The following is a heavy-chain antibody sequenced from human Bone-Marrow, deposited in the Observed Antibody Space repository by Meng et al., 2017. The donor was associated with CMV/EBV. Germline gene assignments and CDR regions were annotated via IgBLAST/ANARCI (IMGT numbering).Heavy chain of an antibody. CDR1: GFTFSNAW. CDR2: IKSKTDGGTT. J-gene: IGHJ6*02. CDR3: TTAPYGSGTNTLVYGYCYYGMDV. D-gene: IGHD3-10*01. Sequence: GGSLRLSCVASGFTFSNAWMSWVRQAPGKGLEWVGRIKSKTDGGTTDYAAPVKGRFTISRDDSKNTLYLQMNSLKTEDTAVYYCTTAPYGSGTNTLVYGYCYYGMDVWGQGTTVTVSS. V-gene: IGHV3-15*01.